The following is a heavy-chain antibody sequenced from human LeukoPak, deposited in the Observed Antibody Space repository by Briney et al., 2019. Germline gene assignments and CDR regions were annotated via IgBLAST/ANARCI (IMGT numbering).Heavy chain of an antibody. CDR2: ISSSSSYI. CDR3: AREAWAVNYYGSSYYYYMDV. V-gene: IGHV3-21*01. Sequence: GGSLRLSCAAFGFTFSSYSMNWVRQAPGKGLEWVSSISSSSSYIYYADSVKGRFTISRDNAKNSLYLQMNSLRAEDTAVYYCAREAWAVNYYGSSYYYYMDVWGKGTTVTVSS. CDR1: GFTFSSYS. J-gene: IGHJ6*03. D-gene: IGHD3-10*01.